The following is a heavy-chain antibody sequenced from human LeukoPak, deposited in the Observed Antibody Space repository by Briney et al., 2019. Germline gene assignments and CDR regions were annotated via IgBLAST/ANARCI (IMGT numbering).Heavy chain of an antibody. D-gene: IGHD2-21*02. V-gene: IGHV3-48*01. CDR3: AANTGDSGSAFDM. Sequence: GGSLRLSCAASGFTFSSYSMNWVRQAPGKGLEWVSYISSSSSTIYYADSVKGRFTISRDKSKNTLYLQMNSLGADDTAMYYCAANTGDSGSAFDMWGQGTMVTVSS. CDR2: ISSSSSTI. CDR1: GFTFSSYS. J-gene: IGHJ3*02.